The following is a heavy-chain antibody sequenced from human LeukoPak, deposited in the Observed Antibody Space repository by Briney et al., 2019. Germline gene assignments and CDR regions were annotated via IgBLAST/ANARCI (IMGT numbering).Heavy chain of an antibody. CDR3: ARGGPLGDTNRFDF. CDR1: GFSFSSYG. CDR2: LAYDGTNE. Sequence: GGSLRLSCAGSGFSFSSYGMHWVRQAPGKGLEWVALLAYDGTNEYYTNSVKGRFTISRDNSKNTVSLQMNNLRLDDTAVYYCARGGPLGDTNRFDFWGQGTLITVSS. V-gene: IGHV3-30*19. J-gene: IGHJ4*02. D-gene: IGHD2-8*01.